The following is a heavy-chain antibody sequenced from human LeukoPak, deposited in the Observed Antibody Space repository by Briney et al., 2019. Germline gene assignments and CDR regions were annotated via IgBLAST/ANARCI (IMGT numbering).Heavy chain of an antibody. CDR2: ISSSGTST. D-gene: IGHD6-13*01. CDR3: AKDRHHSSPVGYYYYYGMDV. Sequence: GGSLRLSCAASGFTFSSYAMSWVCQAPGKGLEWVSAISSSGTSTYYADSVKGRFTIYRDNSKNTLYLQMNSLRAEDTAVYYCAKDRHHSSPVGYYYYYGMDVWGQGTTVTVSS. CDR1: GFTFSSYA. V-gene: IGHV3-23*01. J-gene: IGHJ6*02.